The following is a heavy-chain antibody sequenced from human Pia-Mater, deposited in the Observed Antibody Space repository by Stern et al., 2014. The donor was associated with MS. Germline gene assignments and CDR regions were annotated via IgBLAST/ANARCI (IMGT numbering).Heavy chain of an antibody. D-gene: IGHD5-24*01. J-gene: IGHJ4*02. CDR2: IYPGDSET. CDR3: ARRGDGYMGIDY. CDR1: GYRFTKNW. V-gene: IGHV5-51*03. Sequence: QLVQSGAEVKKPGESLRISCEVSGYRFTKNWIGWVRQMPGKGLEWMGIIYPGDSETRYSQSFQGQATILGDKSNTTASLQWSSLKASDTAIYYCARRGDGYMGIDYWGQGTLVTVSS.